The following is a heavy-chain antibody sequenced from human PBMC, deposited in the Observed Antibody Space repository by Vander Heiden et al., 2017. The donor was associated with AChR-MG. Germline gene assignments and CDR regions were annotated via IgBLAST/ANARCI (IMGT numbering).Heavy chain of an antibody. CDR3: ARDTEGFCSSTSCYRLDY. V-gene: IGHV3-7*01. D-gene: IGHD2-2*02. Sequence: EVQLVESGGGLVQPGGSLRLSCAASGFTFSSYWMSWVRQAPGKGLEWVANIKQDGSEKYYVDSVKGRFTISRDNAKNSLYLQMNSLRAEDTAVYYCARDTEGFCSSTSCYRLDYWGQGTLVTVSS. J-gene: IGHJ4*02. CDR2: IKQDGSEK. CDR1: GFTFSSYW.